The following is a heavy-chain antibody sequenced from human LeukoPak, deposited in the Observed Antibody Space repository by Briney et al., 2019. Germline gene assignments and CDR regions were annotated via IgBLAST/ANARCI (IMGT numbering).Heavy chain of an antibody. CDR2: IYTSGST. Sequence: SETLSLTCTVSGGSISSGSYFWSWIRQPAGKGLEWIGRIYTSGSTNYNPSLKSRVTISVDRSKNQFSLKLSSVTAADTAVYYCARGSSGSYYPWGQGTLVTVSS. CDR1: GGSISSGSYF. V-gene: IGHV4-61*02. J-gene: IGHJ5*02. D-gene: IGHD3-10*01. CDR3: ARGSSGSYYP.